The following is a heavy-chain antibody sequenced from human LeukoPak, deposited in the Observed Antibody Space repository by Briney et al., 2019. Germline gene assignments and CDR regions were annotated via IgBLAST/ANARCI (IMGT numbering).Heavy chain of an antibody. CDR3: AKVVRNTAVWFDP. V-gene: IGHV3-30*18. D-gene: IGHD1-14*01. Sequence: GGSLRLSCAASGFTFSRYGMHWVRQAPGKGLEWGAVISYDGSNKYYADSVKGRFTISRDNSKNTLYLQMNSLRAEDTAVYYCAKVVRNTAVWFDPWGQGTLVTVSS. J-gene: IGHJ5*02. CDR2: ISYDGSNK. CDR1: GFTFSRYG.